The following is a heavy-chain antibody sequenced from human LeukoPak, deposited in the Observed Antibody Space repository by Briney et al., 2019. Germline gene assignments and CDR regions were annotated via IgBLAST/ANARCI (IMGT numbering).Heavy chain of an antibody. D-gene: IGHD4-17*01. CDR3: ARATGDFGRYGVDV. J-gene: IGHJ6*02. CDR2: ISSSGSTI. V-gene: IGHV3-48*03. Sequence: PGGSLRLSCAASGFTFSSYEMKWVRQAPGKGLQWVSYISSSGSTIYYADSVKGRFTISRDNAKNSLYLQMNSLRVEDTAVYYCARATGDFGRYGVDVWGQGTTITVFS. CDR1: GFTFSSYE.